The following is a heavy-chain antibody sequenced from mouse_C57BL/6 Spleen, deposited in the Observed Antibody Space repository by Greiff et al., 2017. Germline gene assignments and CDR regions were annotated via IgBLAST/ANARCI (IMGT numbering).Heavy chain of an antibody. D-gene: IGHD1-1*01. CDR3: ARSSRRGAMDY. J-gene: IGHJ4*01. Sequence: VQLQQSGAELVRPGSSVKLSCKASGYTFTSYWMDWVKQRPGQGLEWIGNIYPSDSETHYNQKFKDKATLTVDKSSSTAYMQLSSLTSEDSAVYYCARSSRRGAMDYWGQGTSVTVSS. CDR1: GYTFTSYW. CDR2: IYPSDSET. V-gene: IGHV1-61*01.